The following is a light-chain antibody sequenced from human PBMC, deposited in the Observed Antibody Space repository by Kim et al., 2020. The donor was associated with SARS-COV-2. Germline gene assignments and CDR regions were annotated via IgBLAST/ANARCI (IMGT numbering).Light chain of an antibody. V-gene: IGLV3-1*01. CDR2: PDI. CDR3: QAWENNAAI. J-gene: IGLJ2*01. CDR1: NLGGRY. Sequence: SVAPGPTATIRCSGDNLGGRYVSWYQQRPGQTPVLVMYPDIERASGIPDRFSGSNSGNTATLTISGTQAMDEADYYCQAWENNAAIFGGGTQLTVL.